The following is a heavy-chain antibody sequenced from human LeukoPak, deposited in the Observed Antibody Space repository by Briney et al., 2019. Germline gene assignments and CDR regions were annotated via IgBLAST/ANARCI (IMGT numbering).Heavy chain of an antibody. CDR3: ARGVTIFGVVIRYFDY. Sequence: SETLSLTCTVPGGSISSYYWSWIRQPPGKGLEWIGYIYYSGSTNYNPSLKSRVTISVDTSKNQFSLKLSSVTAADTAVYYCARGVTIFGVVIRYFDYWGQGTLVTVSS. CDR2: IYYSGST. CDR1: GGSISSYY. J-gene: IGHJ4*02. D-gene: IGHD3-3*01. V-gene: IGHV4-59*01.